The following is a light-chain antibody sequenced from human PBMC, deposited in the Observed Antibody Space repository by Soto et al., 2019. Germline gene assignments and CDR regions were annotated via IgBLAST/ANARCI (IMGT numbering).Light chain of an antibody. CDR3: TSYAGSNIPVV. Sequence: QSALTQPPSASGSPGQSVTISCTGTSSDVGGYNFVSWYQQHPGKAPKLMIYEVSKQPSGVPDRFSGSKSGNTASLTVSGLQADDEADYYCTSYAGSNIPVVFGGGTQLTVL. J-gene: IGLJ2*01. V-gene: IGLV2-8*01. CDR2: EVS. CDR1: SSDVGGYNF.